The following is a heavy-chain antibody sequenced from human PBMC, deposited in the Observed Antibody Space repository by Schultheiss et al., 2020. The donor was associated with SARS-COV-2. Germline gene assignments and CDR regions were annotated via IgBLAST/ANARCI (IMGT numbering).Heavy chain of an antibody. CDR1: GFSLSNYG. V-gene: IGHV3-30*03. J-gene: IGHJ6*02. D-gene: IGHD6-13*01. CDR3: ARSRRYSSSYDKPGKPSGWYYGMDV. CDR2: ISYDGSNK. Sequence: GESLKISCAASGFSLSNYGMHWVRQAPGKGLEWVAVISYDGSNKYYADSVKGRFTISRDNSKNTLYLQMNSLRAEDTAVYYCARSRRYSSSYDKPGKPSGWYYGMDVWGQGTTVTVSS.